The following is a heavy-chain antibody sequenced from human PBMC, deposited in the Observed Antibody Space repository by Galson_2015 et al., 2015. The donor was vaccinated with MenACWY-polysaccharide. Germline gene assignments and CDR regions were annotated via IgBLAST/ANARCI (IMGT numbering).Heavy chain of an antibody. Sequence: SETLSLTCAVSGGSISSSYWWTWVRQPPGKGLEWIGEIYHDGRTAYIPSLTSRISVSLDKAKNQVSLRLISETAADTAVYYCAKRPIRAAGGGLDVWGQGTTVTVS. J-gene: IGHJ6*02. D-gene: IGHD6-25*01. V-gene: IGHV4-4*02. CDR3: AKRPIRAAGGGLDV. CDR2: IYHDGRT. CDR1: GGSISSSYW.